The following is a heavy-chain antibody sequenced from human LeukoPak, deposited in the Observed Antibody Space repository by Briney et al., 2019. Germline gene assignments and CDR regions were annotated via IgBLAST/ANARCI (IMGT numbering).Heavy chain of an antibody. CDR2: ISAYNGNT. D-gene: IGHD6-19*01. CDR1: GYTFTSYG. V-gene: IGHV1-18*01. Sequence: ASVKVSCKASGYTFTSYGISWVRQAPGQGLEWMGWISAYNGNTNYAQKLQGRVTMTTDTSTTTAYMELRSLRSDDTAVYYCARGGSSGWRTPNDDYWGQGTLVTVSS. J-gene: IGHJ4*02. CDR3: ARGGSSGWRTPNDDY.